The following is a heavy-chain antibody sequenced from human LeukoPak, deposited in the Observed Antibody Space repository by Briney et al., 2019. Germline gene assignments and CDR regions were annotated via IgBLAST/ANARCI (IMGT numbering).Heavy chain of an antibody. V-gene: IGHV3-11*01. Sequence: PGGSLRLSCAASGFTFSDYYMSWIRQAPEKGLEWVSYISSSGSTIYYEDSVKGRFTISRDNAKNSLYLQMNSLRAEDTAVYYCARGRGVYDFWSGNKNDYWGQGTLVTVSS. D-gene: IGHD3-3*01. CDR1: GFTFSDYY. CDR3: ARGRGVYDFWSGNKNDY. CDR2: ISSSGSTI. J-gene: IGHJ4*02.